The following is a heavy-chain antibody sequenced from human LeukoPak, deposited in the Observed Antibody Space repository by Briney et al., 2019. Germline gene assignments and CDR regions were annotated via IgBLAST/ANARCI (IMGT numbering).Heavy chain of an antibody. Sequence: SETLSLTCTVSGGSISSYYWSWIRQPPGKGLEWIGYIYYSGSTNYNPSLKSRVTISVGTSKNQFSLKLSSVTAADTAVYYCARDKGNSRYYYYGMDVWGQGTTVTVSS. D-gene: IGHD4-23*01. CDR1: GGSISSYY. V-gene: IGHV4-59*01. J-gene: IGHJ6*02. CDR3: ARDKGNSRYYYYGMDV. CDR2: IYYSGST.